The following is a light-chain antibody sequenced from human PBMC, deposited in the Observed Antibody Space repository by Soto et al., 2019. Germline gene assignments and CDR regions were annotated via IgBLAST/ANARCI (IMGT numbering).Light chain of an antibody. CDR1: QSVSNNY. J-gene: IGKJ5*01. Sequence: EIVLTQSPGTLSLSPGEGASLSCRASQSVSNNYLAWYQQKPGQAPRLLIYGASSRATGIPDRFSGSGSGTDFTLAISRLEPEDFAVYYCQQYGDSPRTFGQGTRLEIK. CDR2: GAS. CDR3: QQYGDSPRT. V-gene: IGKV3-20*01.